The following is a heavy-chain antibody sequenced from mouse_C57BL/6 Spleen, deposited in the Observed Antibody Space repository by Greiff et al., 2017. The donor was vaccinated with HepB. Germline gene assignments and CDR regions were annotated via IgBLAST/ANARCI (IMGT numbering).Heavy chain of an antibody. CDR3: TRVSYYYGSSPWFAY. CDR2: ISSGGDYI. J-gene: IGHJ3*01. CDR1: GFTFSSYA. Sequence: EVQLVESGEGLVKPGGSLKLSCAASGFTFSSYAMSWVRQTPEKRLEWVAYISSGGDYIYYADTVKGRFTISRDNARNTLYLQMSSLKSEDTAMYYCTRVSYYYGSSPWFAYWGQGTLVTVSA. V-gene: IGHV5-9-1*02. D-gene: IGHD1-1*01.